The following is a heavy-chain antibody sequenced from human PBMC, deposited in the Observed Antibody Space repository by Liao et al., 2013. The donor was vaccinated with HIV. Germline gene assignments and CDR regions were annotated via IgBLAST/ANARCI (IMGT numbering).Heavy chain of an antibody. D-gene: IGHD5-24*01. Sequence: QVQLQESGPGLVKPSQTLSLTCTVSGGSITSGNSYWSWIRQPAGKGLEWIGRIDTRGNTHFSPSLESRATISVDTSKSQFSLRLTSVTAADTAVYYCARGGSGRWQQSPFDSWGQGNLVTVSS. V-gene: IGHV4-61*02. CDR1: GGSITSGNSY. J-gene: IGHJ4*02. CDR2: IDTRGNT. CDR3: ARGGSGRWQQSPFDS.